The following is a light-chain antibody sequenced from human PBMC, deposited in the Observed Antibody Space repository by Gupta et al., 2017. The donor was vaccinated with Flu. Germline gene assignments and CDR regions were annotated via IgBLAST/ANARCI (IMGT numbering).Light chain of an antibody. CDR1: QSIGSS. V-gene: IGKV6-21*01. Sequence: ESVVTQSADFQSVTTKEKVTITCRASQSIGSSLHWYQQKPDQSPKLLIKYASQSFSGVPSRFSGSGSGTNFTLTINSLEAEDAATYYCHQNSSLPQPTFGGGTKVEIK. CDR3: HQNSSLPQPT. CDR2: YAS. J-gene: IGKJ4*01.